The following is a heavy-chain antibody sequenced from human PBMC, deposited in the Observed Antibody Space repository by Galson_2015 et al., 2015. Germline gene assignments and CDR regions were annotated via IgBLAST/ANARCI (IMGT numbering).Heavy chain of an antibody. CDR1: GGSFSTYG. J-gene: IGHJ4*02. CDR3: VTASQDCSRATCPYTY. D-gene: IGHD2-2*01. V-gene: IGHV1-69*06. Sequence: SVKVSCKASGGSFSTYGISWVRQVPGQGLEWVGGITPFFGTINYAQNFQDRVTITADKSTTTAYMEMSRLGSEDTAMYFCVTASQDCSRATCPYTYWGQGTLVTVSS. CDR2: ITPFFGTI.